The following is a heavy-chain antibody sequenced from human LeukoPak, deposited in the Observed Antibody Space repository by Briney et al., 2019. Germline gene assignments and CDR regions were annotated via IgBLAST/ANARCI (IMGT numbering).Heavy chain of an antibody. CDR2: ISFDGSDT. Sequence: PGRSLRLSCAASGFTFSSYAMQWVRQARGKGLEWVAFISFDGSDTYYAASLKGRFIISRDNSKKTLHLQMNSLRAEDTAVYYCVRGGGITYRSWYYFDYWGQGTLVTVSS. CDR1: GFTFSSYA. V-gene: IGHV3-30*04. CDR3: VRGGGITYRSWYYFDY. D-gene: IGHD6-13*01. J-gene: IGHJ4*02.